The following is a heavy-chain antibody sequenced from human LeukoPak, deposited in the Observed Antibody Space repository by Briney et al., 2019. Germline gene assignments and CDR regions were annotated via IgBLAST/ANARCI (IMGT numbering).Heavy chain of an antibody. D-gene: IGHD3-3*01. CDR1: GGSFSGYY. J-gene: IGHJ6*03. Sequence: SETLSLTCAVYGGSFSGYYWSWIRQPPGKGLEWIGYIYYSGSTNYNPSLKSRVTISVDTSKNQFSLKLSSVTAADTAVYYCARVVPYYDFWSGPPYYYMDVWGKGTTVTVSS. CDR2: IYYSGST. CDR3: ARVVPYYDFWSGPPYYYMDV. V-gene: IGHV4-59*01.